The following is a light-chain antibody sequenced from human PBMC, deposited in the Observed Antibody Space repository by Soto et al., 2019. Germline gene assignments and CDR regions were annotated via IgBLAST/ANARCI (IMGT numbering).Light chain of an antibody. CDR2: EVS. CDR1: SSDVGGYNY. J-gene: IGLJ2*01. Sequence: ALTQPASVSGSPGQSITISCTGTSSDVGGYNYVSWYQQHPGKAPKLMIYEVSNRPSGVSNRFSGSKSDNTASLTISGLQAEDEADYYCSSYTSSITVVFGGGTKLTVL. CDR3: SSYTSSITVV. V-gene: IGLV2-14*01.